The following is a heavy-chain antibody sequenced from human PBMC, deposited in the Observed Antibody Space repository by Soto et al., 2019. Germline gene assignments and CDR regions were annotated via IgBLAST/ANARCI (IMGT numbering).Heavy chain of an antibody. V-gene: IGHV3-72*01. CDR1: GFTFSDHY. CDR3: ARTSASPYYFDS. Sequence: GGSLRLSCAASGFTFSDHYMDWVRQAPGKGLEWVGRIRNKANSYATEYAASVKGRFTISRDDSKNSLYLQMNSLRTEDTAVYYCARTSASPYYFDSWGQGALVTSPQ. J-gene: IGHJ4*02. CDR2: IRNKANSYAT.